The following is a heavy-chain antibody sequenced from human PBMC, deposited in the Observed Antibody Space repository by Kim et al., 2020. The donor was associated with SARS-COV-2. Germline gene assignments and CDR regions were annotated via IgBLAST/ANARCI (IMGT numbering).Heavy chain of an antibody. V-gene: IGHV3-21*01. Sequence: GGSLRLSCAASGFTFSSYSMNWVRQAPGKGLEWVSSISSSSSYIYYADSVKGRFTISRDNAKNSLYLQMNSLRAEDTAVYYCASLWGILTGYGAFDIWGQGTMVTVSS. CDR2: ISSSSSYI. D-gene: IGHD3-9*01. J-gene: IGHJ3*02. CDR3: ASLWGILTGYGAFDI. CDR1: GFTFSSYS.